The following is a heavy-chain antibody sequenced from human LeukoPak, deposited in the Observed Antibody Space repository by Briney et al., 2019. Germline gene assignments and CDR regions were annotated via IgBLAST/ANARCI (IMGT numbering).Heavy chain of an antibody. Sequence: PSETLSLTCTVSGYSISSGYYWGWIRQPPGKGLEWIGSIYHSGSTYYNPSLKSRVTISVDTSKNQFSLKLSSVTAADTAVYYCARVEASSGYYYVLDYYFDYWGQGTLVTVSS. CDR3: ARVEASSGYYYVLDYYFDY. CDR1: GYSISSGYY. V-gene: IGHV4-38-2*02. D-gene: IGHD3-22*01. J-gene: IGHJ4*02. CDR2: IYHSGST.